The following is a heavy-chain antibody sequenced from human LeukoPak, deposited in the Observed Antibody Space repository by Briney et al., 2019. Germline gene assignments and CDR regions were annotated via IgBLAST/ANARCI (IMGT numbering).Heavy chain of an antibody. CDR2: ISGSGGST. CDR3: AKGQNVLLWFGELLAQDYYYYGMDV. CDR1: GFTFSSYA. Sequence: PGGSLRLSCAASGFTFSSYAMSWVRQAPGKGLEWVSAISGSGGSTYYADSVKGRFTISRDNSKNTLYLQMNSLRAEDTAVYYCAKGQNVLLWFGELLAQDYYYYGMDVWGQGTTVTVSS. V-gene: IGHV3-23*01. D-gene: IGHD3-10*01. J-gene: IGHJ6*02.